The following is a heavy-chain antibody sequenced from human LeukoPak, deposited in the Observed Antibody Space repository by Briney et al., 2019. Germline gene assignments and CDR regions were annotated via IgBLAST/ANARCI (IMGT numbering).Heavy chain of an antibody. V-gene: IGHV3-21*01. CDR3: ARDITIFGDFDY. Sequence: GGSLRLSCAASGFTFSSYSMNWVRQAPGKGLEWVSSISSSSSYIYYADSVKGRSTISRDNAKNSLYLQMNSLRAEDTAVYYCARDITIFGDFDYWGQGTLVTVSS. D-gene: IGHD3-3*01. CDR2: ISSSSSYI. CDR1: GFTFSSYS. J-gene: IGHJ4*02.